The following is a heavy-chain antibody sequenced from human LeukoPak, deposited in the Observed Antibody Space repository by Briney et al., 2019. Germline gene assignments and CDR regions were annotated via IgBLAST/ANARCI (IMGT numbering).Heavy chain of an antibody. J-gene: IGHJ4*02. Sequence: GGSLRLSCAASGFTFSSYGMHWVRQAPGKGLEWVALISYDGSDKDYAKSVKGRFTISRDNSKNTLYLQMNSLRAEDTAVYYCAKDMSGGDCPDYWGQGTLVTVSS. CDR1: GFTFSSYG. CDR2: ISYDGSDK. V-gene: IGHV3-30*18. D-gene: IGHD2-21*02. CDR3: AKDMSGGDCPDY.